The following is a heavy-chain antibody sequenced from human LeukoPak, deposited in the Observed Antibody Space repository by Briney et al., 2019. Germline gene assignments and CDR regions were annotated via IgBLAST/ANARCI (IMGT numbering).Heavy chain of an antibody. CDR3: PTKHWLAPPPDS. V-gene: IGHV3-74*01. D-gene: IGHD6-19*01. CDR1: GFTFSKYW. CDR2: INTDGTVT. Sequence: GGSLRLSCAASGFTFSKYWMLWVRQAPGKGLESVSRINTDGTVTTYADSVKGRFTVSRDNADNTMFLQMNSVRDEDTAVYYCPTKHWLAPPPDSWGQGPPVTVSS. J-gene: IGHJ4*02.